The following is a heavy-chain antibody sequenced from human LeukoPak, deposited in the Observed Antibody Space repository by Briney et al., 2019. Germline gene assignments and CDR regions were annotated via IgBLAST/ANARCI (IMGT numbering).Heavy chain of an antibody. CDR1: AFTFSSYG. V-gene: IGHV3-21*01. CDR3: ARDGDILTGYYPHYYMDV. D-gene: IGHD3-9*01. CDR2: ISSSSSYI. J-gene: IGHJ6*03. Sequence: PGGSLRLSCAASAFTFSSYGMNWVRQAPGKGLEWVSSISSSSSYIYYADSVKGRFTISRDNAKNSLYLQMNSLRAEDTAVYYCARDGDILTGYYPHYYMDVWGKGTTVTVSS.